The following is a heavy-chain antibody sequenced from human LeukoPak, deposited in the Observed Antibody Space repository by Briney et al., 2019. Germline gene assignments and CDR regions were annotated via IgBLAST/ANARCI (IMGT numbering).Heavy chain of an antibody. V-gene: IGHV3-33*01. Sequence: PGRSLRLSCAASGFTFSSYGMHWVRQAPGKGLEWVAVIWYDGSNKYYADSVKGRFTISRDNSKNTLYLQMNSLRAEDTAVYYCARDGYCSGGSCYSAPYYFDYWGQGTLVTVSS. CDR3: ARDGYCSGGSCYSAPYYFDY. D-gene: IGHD2-15*01. J-gene: IGHJ4*02. CDR2: IWYDGSNK. CDR1: GFTFSSYG.